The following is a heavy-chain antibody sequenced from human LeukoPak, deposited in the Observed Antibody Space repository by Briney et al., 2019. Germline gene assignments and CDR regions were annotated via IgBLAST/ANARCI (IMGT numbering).Heavy chain of an antibody. Sequence: GGSLRISCVASGFTFSSRDWMTWVRQAPGKGLEWVAVISYDGSNKYYADSVKGRFTISRDNSKNTLYLQMNSLRAEDTAVYYCARESSYDSSGYYYYFDYWGQGTLVTVSS. J-gene: IGHJ4*02. D-gene: IGHD3-22*01. CDR2: ISYDGSNK. V-gene: IGHV3-30*03. CDR1: GFTFSSRDW. CDR3: ARESSYDSSGYYYYFDY.